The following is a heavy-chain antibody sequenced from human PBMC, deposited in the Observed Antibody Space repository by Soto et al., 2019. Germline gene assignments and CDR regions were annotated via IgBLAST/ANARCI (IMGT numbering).Heavy chain of an antibody. J-gene: IGHJ6*02. Sequence: PSETLSLTCAVYGGSFSGYYWSWIRQPPGKGLEWIGEINHSGSTNYNPSLKGRVTMSVDTSKNQFSLKLSSVTAADTAVYYCARAASPRVYYYYGMDVWGQGTTVTVSS. V-gene: IGHV4-34*01. CDR3: ARAASPRVYYYYGMDV. CDR2: INHSGST. CDR1: GGSFSGYY.